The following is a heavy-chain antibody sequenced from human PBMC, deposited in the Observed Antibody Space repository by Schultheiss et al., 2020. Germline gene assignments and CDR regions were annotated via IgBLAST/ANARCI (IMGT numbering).Heavy chain of an antibody. J-gene: IGHJ5*02. Sequence: QTLSLTCTVSGGSVSSGSYYWSWIRQPPGKGLEWLALIDWDDDKRYSPSLKSRLTITKDTSKNQVVLTMTNMDPVDTATYYCAHRRPGGVLWFDPWGQGTLVTVSS. CDR2: IDWDDDK. D-gene: IGHD1-14*01. CDR3: AHRRPGGVLWFDP. CDR1: GGSVSSGSYY. V-gene: IGHV2-5*08.